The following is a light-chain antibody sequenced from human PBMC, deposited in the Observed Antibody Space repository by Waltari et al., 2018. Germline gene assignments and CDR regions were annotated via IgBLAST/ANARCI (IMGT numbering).Light chain of an antibody. J-gene: IGLJ3*02. CDR2: QDS. CDR1: GLPRKY. CDR3: YYTDSSGNHRGV. V-gene: IGLV3-10*01. Sequence: SYELTQPPSVSMSPGQTARIICSGDGLPRKYANWYPQKSGQAPVPVIYQDSKRPSGIPGRFSGSSSGTVATLTISGAQVEDEGVYYCYYTDSSGNHRGVFGGGTTLTVL.